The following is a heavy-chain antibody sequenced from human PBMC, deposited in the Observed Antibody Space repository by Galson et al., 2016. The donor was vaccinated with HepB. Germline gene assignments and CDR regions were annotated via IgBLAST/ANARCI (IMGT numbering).Heavy chain of an antibody. CDR2: INPNGGSA. V-gene: IGHV1-46*01. CDR1: GYTFTTYH. J-gene: IGHJ5*02. CDR3: STGGGYSWFDP. Sequence: SVKVSCKASGYTFTTYHMHWVRQAPGQGLEWMGIINPNGGSASYSPKFQGRVTLTRDTSTSTVYMELSSLKSDDTALYYCSTGGGYSWFDPWGQGTLVTVSS. D-gene: IGHD6-25*01.